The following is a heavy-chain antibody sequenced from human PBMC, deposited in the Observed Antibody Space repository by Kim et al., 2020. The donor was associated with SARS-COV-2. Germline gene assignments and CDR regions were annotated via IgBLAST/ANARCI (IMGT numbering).Heavy chain of an antibody. CDR2: ISGSGGST. Sequence: GGSLRLSCAASGFTFSSYAMSWVRQAPGKGLEWVSAISGSGGSTYYADSMQGRFTISRDNSKNTLYLQMNSLRAEDTAVYYCAKDNGERRITIFGVGIIAAGFDYWGQGTLVTVSS. J-gene: IGHJ4*02. CDR1: GFTFSSYA. D-gene: IGHD3-3*01. CDR3: AKDNGERRITIFGVGIIAAGFDY. V-gene: IGHV3-23*01.